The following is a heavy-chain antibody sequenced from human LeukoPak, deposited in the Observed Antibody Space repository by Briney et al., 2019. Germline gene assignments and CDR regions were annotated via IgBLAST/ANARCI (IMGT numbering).Heavy chain of an antibody. D-gene: IGHD1-26*01. Sequence: PSETVSLTCTVSGDSISSTSYYWGWIRQPPGKGLEWIGEINHSGSTNYNPSLKSRVTISVDTSKNQFSLKLSSVTAADTAVYYCARHVPSTYYRGVWGATHMFDYWGQGTLVTVSS. CDR1: GDSISSTSYY. CDR2: INHSGST. J-gene: IGHJ4*02. V-gene: IGHV4-39*01. CDR3: ARHVPSTYYRGVWGATHMFDY.